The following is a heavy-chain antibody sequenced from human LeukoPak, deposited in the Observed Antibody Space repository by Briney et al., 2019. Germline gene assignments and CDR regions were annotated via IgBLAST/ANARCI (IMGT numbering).Heavy chain of an antibody. Sequence: SETLSLTCTVSGGSISSYYWSWIRQPAGRGLEWIGRIHTSGSTNYNPSLKSRVTMSVDTSKNQFSLKLSSVTAADTAVYYCARDSSHYCTGGRCYSEYFQNWGQGTLVTVSS. V-gene: IGHV4-4*07. J-gene: IGHJ1*01. D-gene: IGHD2-15*01. CDR3: ARDSSHYCTGGRCYSEYFQN. CDR2: IHTSGST. CDR1: GGSISSYY.